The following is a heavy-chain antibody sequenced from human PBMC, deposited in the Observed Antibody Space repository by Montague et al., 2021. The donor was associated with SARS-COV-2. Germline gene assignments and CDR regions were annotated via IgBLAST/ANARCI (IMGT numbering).Heavy chain of an antibody. CDR2: IHYSGST. Sequence: SQTLSLICTVSGGSISSSTYYWGWIRQPPGKGLEWIGSIHYSGSTYYNPSLKSRVTISVDTSKKQLALKLSSVSAADTAVYYCAGHGWGWLRLLRPFDYWGQGSLV. D-gene: IGHD5-12*01. J-gene: IGHJ4*02. CDR1: GGSISSSTYY. CDR3: AGHGWGWLRLLRPFDY. V-gene: IGHV4-39*01.